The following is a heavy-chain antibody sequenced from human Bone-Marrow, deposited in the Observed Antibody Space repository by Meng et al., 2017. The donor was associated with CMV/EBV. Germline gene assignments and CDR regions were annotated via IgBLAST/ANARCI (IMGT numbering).Heavy chain of an antibody. J-gene: IGHJ6*02. CDR3: ARLTYYDFWSGYYRGSGYYYYGMDV. D-gene: IGHD3-3*01. Sequence: SETLSLTCTVSGASISPYFWSWVRQSPGKGLEWLGYIYYSGSTNSGSTIYNPSLQSRVTISVDTSKNQFSLKLSSVTAADTAVYYCARLTYYDFWSGYYRGSGYYYYGMDVWGQGTTVAVSS. CDR1: GASISPYF. V-gene: IGHV4-59*12. CDR2: IYYSGSTNSGST.